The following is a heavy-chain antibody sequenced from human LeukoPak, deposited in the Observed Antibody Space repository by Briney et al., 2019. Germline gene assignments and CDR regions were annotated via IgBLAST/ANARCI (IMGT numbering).Heavy chain of an antibody. J-gene: IGHJ4*02. CDR1: GFTFSSYA. D-gene: IGHD3-3*01. CDR3: AKEIILPDFWSAYRDY. V-gene: IGHV3-23*01. CDR2: ISHSGGST. Sequence: PGGSLRLSCAASGFTFSSYAMSWVRQAPGKGLEWVSAISHSGGSTYYADSVKGRFTISRDNSKNTLYLQMNSLRAEDTAVCYCAKEIILPDFWSAYRDYWGQGTLVTVSS.